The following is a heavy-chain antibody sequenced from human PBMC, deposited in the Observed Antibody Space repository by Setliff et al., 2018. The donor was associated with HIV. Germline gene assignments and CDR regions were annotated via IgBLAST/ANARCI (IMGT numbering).Heavy chain of an antibody. J-gene: IGHJ4*02. Sequence: PGGSLRLSCAVSGFIFNTYSMNWVRQAPGKGLEWVSYIGSADDKTIYYADSVKGRFTISRDNTKNTLYLQLDSLSADDTAVYYCARDGRNVDRDIDYWGQGTLVTVSS. D-gene: IGHD1-26*01. CDR3: ARDGRNVDRDIDY. V-gene: IGHV3-48*04. CDR2: IGSADDKTI. CDR1: GFIFNTYS.